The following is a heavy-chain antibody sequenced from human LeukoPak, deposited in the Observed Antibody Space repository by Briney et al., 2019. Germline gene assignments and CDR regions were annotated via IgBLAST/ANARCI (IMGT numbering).Heavy chain of an antibody. J-gene: IGHJ4*02. V-gene: IGHV3-21*01. CDR1: GFTFSSYG. CDR2: ISSSSSYI. Sequence: GGSLRLSCAASGFTFSSYGMHWVRQAPGKGLEWVSSISSSSSYIYYADSVKGRFTISRDNAKNSLYLQMNSLRAEDTAVYYCARVHDYGDYVVYWGQGTLVTVSS. D-gene: IGHD4-17*01. CDR3: ARVHDYGDYVVY.